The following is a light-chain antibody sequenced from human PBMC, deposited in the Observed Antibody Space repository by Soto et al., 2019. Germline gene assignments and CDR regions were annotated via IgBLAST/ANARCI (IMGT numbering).Light chain of an antibody. Sequence: QSVLTQPPSVSGAPGQRVTISCTGTSSNIGAGYDVHWYQQVPGTSPKLLIFVNSNRPSGVPDRFSGSKSGTSASLAITGLQAEDEDDYSGQYYDNCLSVHVVFGGGTKLTVL. V-gene: IGLV1-40*01. J-gene: IGLJ2*01. CDR1: SSNIGAGYD. CDR2: VNS. CDR3: QYYDNCLSVHVV.